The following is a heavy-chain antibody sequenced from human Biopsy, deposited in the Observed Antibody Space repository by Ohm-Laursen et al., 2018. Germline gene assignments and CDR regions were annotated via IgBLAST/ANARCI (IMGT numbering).Heavy chain of an antibody. J-gene: IGHJ3*02. CDR3: ARWTPEYDSSRYYLDAFDI. CDR1: GGSFSSYY. CDR2: IYSSGST. D-gene: IGHD3-22*01. Sequence: SETLSLTCTVSGGSFSSYYWSWIRQPAGKGLEWIGRIYSSGSTNYNPSLKSRVTLSMDTSKRQFSLKLSFVTAADTAVYYCARWTPEYDSSRYYLDAFDIWGQGTKVTVSS. V-gene: IGHV4-4*07.